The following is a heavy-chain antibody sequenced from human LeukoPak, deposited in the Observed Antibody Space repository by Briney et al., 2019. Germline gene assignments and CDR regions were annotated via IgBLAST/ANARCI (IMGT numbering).Heavy chain of an antibody. J-gene: IGHJ4*02. D-gene: IGHD3-22*01. V-gene: IGHV4-39*07. CDR3: ARDRSDSSGYPDS. Sequence: YNPSLKSRVTLSVDTSKNQFSLKLSSVTAADTAVYYCARDRSDSSGYPDSWGQGTLVTVSS.